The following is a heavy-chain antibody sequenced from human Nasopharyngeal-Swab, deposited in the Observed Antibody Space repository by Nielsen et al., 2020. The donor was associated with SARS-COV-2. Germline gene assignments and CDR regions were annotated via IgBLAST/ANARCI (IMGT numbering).Heavy chain of an antibody. CDR3: ARTIGASRGYSYGSYYYMDV. Sequence: LRLSCTVFGGAFSSYYWSWIRQPPGKGLKWIGYIYYSGSTNYNPSLKSRVTISVDTSKNQFSLKLSSVTAADTAVYYCARTIGASRGYSYGSYYYMDVWGKGTTVTVSS. D-gene: IGHD5-18*01. V-gene: IGHV4-59*01. J-gene: IGHJ6*03. CDR2: IYYSGST. CDR1: GGAFSSYY.